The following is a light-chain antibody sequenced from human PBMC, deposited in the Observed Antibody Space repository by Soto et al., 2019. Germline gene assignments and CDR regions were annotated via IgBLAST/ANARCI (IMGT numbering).Light chain of an antibody. J-gene: IGLJ2*01. CDR2: EDN. V-gene: IGLV6-57*04. CDR3: QSYDSSIYVV. CDR1: SGSIASNY. Sequence: NFMLTQPHSVSESPGKTVTISCTRRSGSIASNYVQWYQQRPGSAPTTVIYEDNHRPSGVPDRFSGSIDSSSNSASLTISGLKTEDEADYYCQSYDSSIYVVFGGGTKLTVL.